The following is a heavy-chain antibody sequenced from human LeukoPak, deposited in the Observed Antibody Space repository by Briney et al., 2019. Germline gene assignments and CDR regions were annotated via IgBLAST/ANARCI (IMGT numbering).Heavy chain of an antibody. Sequence: ASVKVSCKASGYTFTGYYMHWVRQAPGQGLEWMGWINPNSGGTNYAQKFQGRVTMTRDTSISTAYMELSRLRSDDTAVYYCARVRGSRYDSLTGYYDFDPWGQGTLVTISS. J-gene: IGHJ5*02. CDR1: GYTFTGYY. CDR2: INPNSGGT. D-gene: IGHD3-9*01. V-gene: IGHV1-2*02. CDR3: ARVRGSRYDSLTGYYDFDP.